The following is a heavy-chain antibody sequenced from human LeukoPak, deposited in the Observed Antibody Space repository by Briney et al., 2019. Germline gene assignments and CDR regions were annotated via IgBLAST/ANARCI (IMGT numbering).Heavy chain of an antibody. V-gene: IGHV1-2*02. CDR2: INPNSGGT. Sequence: ASVKVSCKASGYTFTGYYMRWVRQAPGQGLEWMGWINPNSGGTNYTQKFQGRVTMTRDTSISTAYMELSRLRSDDTAVYYCARVPKTHCSSTSCPPDYYYMDVWGKGTTVTVSS. CDR3: ARVPKTHCSSTSCPPDYYYMDV. CDR1: GYTFTGYY. D-gene: IGHD2-2*01. J-gene: IGHJ6*03.